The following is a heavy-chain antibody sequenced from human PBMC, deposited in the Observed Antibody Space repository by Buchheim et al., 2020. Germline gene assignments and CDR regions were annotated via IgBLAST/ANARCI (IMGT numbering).Heavy chain of an antibody. CDR3: ARGPRWCSSTSCPNDAFDI. Sequence: QVQLQQWGAGLLKPSETLSLTCAVYGGSFSGYYWSWIRQPPGKGLEWIGEINHSGSTNYNPSLKSRVTISVDTSKNQLSLKLSSVTAADTAVYYCARGPRWCSSTSCPNDAFDIWGQGT. CDR1: GGSFSGYY. CDR2: INHSGST. V-gene: IGHV4-34*01. D-gene: IGHD2-2*01. J-gene: IGHJ3*02.